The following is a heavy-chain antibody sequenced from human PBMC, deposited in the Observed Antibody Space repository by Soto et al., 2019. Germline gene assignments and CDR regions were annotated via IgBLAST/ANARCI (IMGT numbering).Heavy chain of an antibody. D-gene: IGHD4-4*01. CDR2: IYYNGSC. CDR3: PRHYRPNYYYYYGMDV. CDR1: GGSISSGSYY. Sequence: QLQLQESGPGLVKPSETLSLTCTVSGGSISSGSYYWGWIRQPPGKGLEWIGSIYYNGSCYYNPSLKSRFTISVDTSKNQFHLKLSSVTAADTAVYYCPRHYRPNYYYYYGMDVWGQGTTVTVSS. J-gene: IGHJ6*02. V-gene: IGHV4-39*01.